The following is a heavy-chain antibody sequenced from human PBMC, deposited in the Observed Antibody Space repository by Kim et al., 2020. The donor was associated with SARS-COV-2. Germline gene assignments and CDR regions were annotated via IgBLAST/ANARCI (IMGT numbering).Heavy chain of an antibody. V-gene: IGHV3-72*01. CDR1: GFTFSDHY. Sequence: GGSLRLSCAASGFTFSDHYMDWVRQAPGKGLEWVGRTRNKANSYTTEYAASVKGRFTISRDDSKNSLYLQMNSLKTEDTAVYYCAATAWGPMRVTSHWGQGTLVTVSS. J-gene: IGHJ4*02. CDR3: AATAWGPMRVTSH. D-gene: IGHD2-21*02. CDR2: TRNKANSYTT.